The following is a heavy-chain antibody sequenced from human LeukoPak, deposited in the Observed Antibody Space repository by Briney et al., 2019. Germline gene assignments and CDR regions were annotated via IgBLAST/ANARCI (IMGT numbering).Heavy chain of an antibody. CDR3: AGGFNPRVPLDAFDI. CDR2: ISSSSNYI. J-gene: IGHJ3*02. V-gene: IGHV3-21*01. Sequence: PGGSLRLSCVASGFTFSSQSMNWVRQAPGKGLEWVSSISSSSNYIYYADSVKGRFTISRDNAKNSLYLQMNSLRAGDTAVYYCAGGFNPRVPLDAFDIWGQGTMVTVSS. CDR1: GFTFSSQS.